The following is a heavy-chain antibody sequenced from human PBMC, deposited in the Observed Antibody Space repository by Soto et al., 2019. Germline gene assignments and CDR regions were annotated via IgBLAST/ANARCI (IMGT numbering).Heavy chain of an antibody. CDR1: GFTFTSSA. D-gene: IGHD3-22*01. J-gene: IGHJ6*02. Sequence: SVKVSCKASGFTFTSSAVQWVRQARGQRLEWIGWIVVGSGNTNYAQKFQERVTITRDMSTSTAYMELSSLRSEDTAVYYCXXXRSTKYYYDSSCYRVGYYYGMDVWGXGXXXTVX. V-gene: IGHV1-58*01. CDR3: XXXRSTKYYYDSSCYRVGYYYGMDV. CDR2: IVVGSGNT.